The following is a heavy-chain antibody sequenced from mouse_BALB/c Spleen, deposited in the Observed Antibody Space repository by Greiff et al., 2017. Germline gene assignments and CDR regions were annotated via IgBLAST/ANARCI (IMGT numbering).Heavy chain of an antibody. D-gene: IGHD1-2*01. J-gene: IGHJ4*01. CDR2: ISSGSSTI. Sequence: EVQLVESGGGLVQPGGSRKLSCAASGFTFSSFGMHWVRQAPEKGLEWVAYISSGSSTIYYADTVKGRFTISRDNPKNTLFLQMTSLRSEDTAMYYCARCVRLRAMDDWGQGTSVTVSS. CDR3: ARCVRLRAMDD. CDR1: GFTFSSFG. V-gene: IGHV5-17*02.